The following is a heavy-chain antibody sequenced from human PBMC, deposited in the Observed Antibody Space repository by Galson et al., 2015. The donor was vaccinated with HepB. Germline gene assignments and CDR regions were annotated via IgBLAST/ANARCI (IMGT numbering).Heavy chain of an antibody. V-gene: IGHV3-66*01. CDR2: IYSGGST. CDR3: ARGGGVYPGNDAFDI. D-gene: IGHD1-14*01. J-gene: IGHJ3*02. CDR1: GFTVSSNY. Sequence: SLRLSCAASGFTVSSNYMSWVRQAPGKGLEWVSVIYSGGSTYYADSVKGRFTISRDNSKNTLYLQMNSLRAEDTAVYYCARGGGVYPGNDAFDIWGQGTMVTVSS.